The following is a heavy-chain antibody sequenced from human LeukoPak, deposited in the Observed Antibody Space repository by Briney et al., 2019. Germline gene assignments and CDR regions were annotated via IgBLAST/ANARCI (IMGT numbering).Heavy chain of an antibody. CDR1: GFTFSSYS. D-gene: IGHD3-22*01. J-gene: IGHJ5*02. CDR3: ARDALKYYYDSSGYHRNWFDP. V-gene: IGHV3-21*01. CDR2: ISSSSSYI. Sequence: TGGSLRLSCAASGFTFSSYSMNWVRQAPGKGLEWVSSISSSSSYIYYADSVKGRFTISRDNAKNSLYLQMNSLRAEDTAVYYCARDALKYYYDSSGYHRNWFDPWGQGTLVTVSS.